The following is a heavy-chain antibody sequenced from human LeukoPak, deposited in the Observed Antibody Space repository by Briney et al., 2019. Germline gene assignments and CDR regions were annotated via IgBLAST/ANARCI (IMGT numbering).Heavy chain of an antibody. Sequence: PGGSLRLSCAASGFTFSNYAMHWVRQAPGKGLEWVAVISYEGSLKYYADSVKGRFTISRDDSKNTLYLQMNSLRSEDAAVYYCAKHFCTGLDCSLFDSWGQGTLVTVSS. CDR2: ISYEGSLK. CDR1: GFTFSNYA. CDR3: AKHFCTGLDCSLFDS. D-gene: IGHD3/OR15-3a*01. J-gene: IGHJ4*02. V-gene: IGHV3-30*04.